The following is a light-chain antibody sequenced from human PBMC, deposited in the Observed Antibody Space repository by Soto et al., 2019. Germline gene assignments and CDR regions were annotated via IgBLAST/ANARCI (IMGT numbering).Light chain of an antibody. Sequence: EIVLTQSPATLSLSPGERATLSCKASQSVSSKLSWYQQRPGQAPSLLIYRASTRATGIPARFSGSGSVTEFTLTISSLQSEDFAVYYCPQYNHWLTWTFGQGTKVDIK. J-gene: IGKJ1*01. V-gene: IGKV3-15*01. CDR1: QSVSSK. CDR3: PQYNHWLTWT. CDR2: RAS.